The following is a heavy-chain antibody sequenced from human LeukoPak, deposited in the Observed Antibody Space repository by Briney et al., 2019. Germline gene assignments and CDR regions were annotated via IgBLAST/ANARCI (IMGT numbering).Heavy chain of an antibody. CDR3: ARVEDYDILTGFDY. D-gene: IGHD3-9*01. V-gene: IGHV3-7*01. CDR1: GFTFNSYA. CDR2: IKQDGREK. Sequence: GGSLRLSCAASGFTFNSYAFNWVRQAPGKGLEWVANIKQDGREKYYVDSVKGRFTISRDNAKNSLYLQMNSLRAEDTAVYYCARVEDYDILTGFDYWGQGTLVTVSS. J-gene: IGHJ4*02.